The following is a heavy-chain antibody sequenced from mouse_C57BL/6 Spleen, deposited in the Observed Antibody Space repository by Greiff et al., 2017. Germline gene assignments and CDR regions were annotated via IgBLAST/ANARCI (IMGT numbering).Heavy chain of an antibody. CDR1: GYTFTSYW. J-gene: IGHJ2*01. Sequence: QVHVKQPGAELVRPGSSVKLSCKASGYTFTSYWMDWVKQRPGQGLEWIGNIYPSDSETHYNQKFKDKATLTVDKSSSTAYMQLSSLTSEDSAVYYCARERGNYDGYFDYWGQGTTLTVSS. CDR2: IYPSDSET. D-gene: IGHD2-4*01. CDR3: ARERGNYDGYFDY. V-gene: IGHV1-61*01.